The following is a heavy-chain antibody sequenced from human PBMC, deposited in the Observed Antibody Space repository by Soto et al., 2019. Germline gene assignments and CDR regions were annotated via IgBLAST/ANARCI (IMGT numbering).Heavy chain of an antibody. D-gene: IGHD3-10*01. CDR1: GGSISSSSYY. J-gene: IGHJ6*02. CDR3: ARYEGGYYYGSGSYSYYYYYYGMDV. Sequence: SETLSLTCTVSGGSISSSSYYWGWIRQPPGKGQEWIGSIYYSGSTYYNPSLKSRVTISVDTSKTQFSLKLSSVTAADTAVYYCARYEGGYYYGSGSYSYYYYYYGMDVWGQGTTVTVSS. CDR2: IYYSGST. V-gene: IGHV4-39*01.